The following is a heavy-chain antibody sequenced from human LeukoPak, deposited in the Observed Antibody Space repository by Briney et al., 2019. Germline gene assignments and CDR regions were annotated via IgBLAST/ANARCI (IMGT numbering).Heavy chain of an antibody. CDR3: ARLAAGNWFDP. CDR1: GYTFSSYY. D-gene: IGHD3-10*01. CDR2: INPGGGRT. V-gene: IGHV1-46*01. J-gene: IGHJ5*02. Sequence: GASVKVSCKASGYTFSSYYMHWVRQAPGQGLEWMGIINPGGGRTNYAQKFQGRVTMTRDTSTSTVYMELSSLRSEDTAAYYCARLAAGNWFDPWGQGTLVTVSS.